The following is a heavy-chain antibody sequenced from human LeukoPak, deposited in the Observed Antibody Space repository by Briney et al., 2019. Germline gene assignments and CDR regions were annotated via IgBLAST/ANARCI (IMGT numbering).Heavy chain of an antibody. CDR1: VYTFTIYY. CDR2: INLNSGGT. J-gene: IGHJ4*02. Sequence: GASVTLSCKSSVYTFTIYYMHWVRQAPRQPREWMGWINLNSGGTNYAQKFQGRVTMTRDTSISTAYMDLSRLRSDDTAVYYCARVAGRQQLVPFDYWGQGTLVTVSS. CDR3: ARVAGRQQLVPFDY. V-gene: IGHV1-2*02. D-gene: IGHD6-13*01.